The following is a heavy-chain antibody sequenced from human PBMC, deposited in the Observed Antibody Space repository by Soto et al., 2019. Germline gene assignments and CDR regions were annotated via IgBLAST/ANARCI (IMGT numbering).Heavy chain of an antibody. Sequence: SETLSLTCTVSVGSISSSSYYLGWIRQPAGKGLEWIGSIYYSGSTHNNPSLKSRVTLSVDTSKNQFSLRLRSVTAADTAVYYCARVGALVTALGWFDPWGQGTLVT. CDR2: IYYSGST. CDR1: VGSISSSSYY. J-gene: IGHJ5*02. V-gene: IGHV4-39*01. D-gene: IGHD2-21*02. CDR3: ARVGALVTALGWFDP.